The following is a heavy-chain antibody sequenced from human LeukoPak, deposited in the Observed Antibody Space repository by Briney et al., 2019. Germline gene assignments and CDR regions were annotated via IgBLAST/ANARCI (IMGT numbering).Heavy chain of an antibody. J-gene: IGHJ3*02. V-gene: IGHV1-69*04. CDR3: ARDPLPTVVTWGAFDI. Sequence: SVKVSCKASGGTFSSYAISWVRQAPGQGLEWMGRIIPIFGIANYAQKFQGRVTITADKSTSTAYMELSSLKSEDTAVYYCARDPLPTVVTWGAFDIWGQGTMVTVSS. D-gene: IGHD4-23*01. CDR1: GGTFSSYA. CDR2: IIPIFGIA.